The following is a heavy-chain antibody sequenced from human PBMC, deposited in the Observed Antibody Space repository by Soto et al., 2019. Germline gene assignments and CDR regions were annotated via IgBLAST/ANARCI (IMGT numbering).Heavy chain of an antibody. CDR3: ARHWGSGWHNP. CDR1: GFIVSDYS. Sequence: EVQLVESGGGLVQPGGSLRLSCAPSGFIVSDYSMNWVRQAPGKGLEWVSYISSSGSTTYYADSVKGRFTISRDNAKNSLHLQMNSRGAENTAVYYCARHWGSGWHNPWGQGTLVTVSS. V-gene: IGHV3-48*01. D-gene: IGHD6-19*01. J-gene: IGHJ5*02. CDR2: ISSSGSTT.